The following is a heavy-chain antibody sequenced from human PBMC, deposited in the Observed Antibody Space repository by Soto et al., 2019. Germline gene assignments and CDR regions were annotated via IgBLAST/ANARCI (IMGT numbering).Heavy chain of an antibody. CDR3: VTLGY. CDR2: IFYSGST. D-gene: IGHD2-21*02. V-gene: IGHV4-30-4*01. CDR1: GASISSGAYY. Sequence: SETLSLTCTVSGASISSGAYYWSWIRQPPGKGLEWIGYIFYSGSTDYNPSLKSRVTISVDTSKNQFSLNLSSVTAADTAVYYCVTLGYWGQGTLVTVSS. J-gene: IGHJ4*02.